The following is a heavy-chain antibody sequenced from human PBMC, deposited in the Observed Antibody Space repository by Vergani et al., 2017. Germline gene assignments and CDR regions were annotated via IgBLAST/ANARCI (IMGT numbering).Heavy chain of an antibody. CDR1: GFALNRHA. CDR2: ISFDGTNE. CDR3: VGDRGLCAGGRCYTEAWDY. D-gene: IGHD2-2*02. V-gene: IGHV3-30-3*01. J-gene: IGHJ4*02. Sequence: QVQLVESGGGVVQPGTSLRLSCVVSGFALNRHAMYWVRQAPGKGLEWVVGISFDGTNEYYTDLVKGRFTISRDIAKNTLYLQVRSLRLEDTGVYHCVGDRGLCAGGRCYTEAWDYWVQGTPVTVSS.